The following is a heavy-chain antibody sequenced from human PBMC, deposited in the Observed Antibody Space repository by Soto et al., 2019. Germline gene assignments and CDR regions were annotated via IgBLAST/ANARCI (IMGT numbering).Heavy chain of an antibody. CDR3: ARRARQDFYYMDV. CDR2: ISSNGVGT. V-gene: IGHV3-64*01. J-gene: IGHJ6*03. Sequence: EVQLAESGGGLAQPGGSLRLSCAASGFTLSGYAMDWVRQAPGKGLEYVSGISSNGVGTYYANSVQGRFTISRDNSKNPVYLQMGSLRPDDMAVYYCARRARQDFYYMDVWGKGTTVTVSS. D-gene: IGHD6-6*01. CDR1: GFTLSGYA.